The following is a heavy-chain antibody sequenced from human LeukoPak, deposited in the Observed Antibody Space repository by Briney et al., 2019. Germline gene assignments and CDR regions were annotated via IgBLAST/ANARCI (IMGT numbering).Heavy chain of an antibody. CDR3: ARGVPYGEGYYYYMDV. Sequence: ASVKVSCKASGYTFTSYAMHWVRQAPGQRLEWMGWINAGNGNTKYSQKFQGRVTITRDTSASTAYMELSSLRSDDTAVYYCARGVPYGEGYYYYMDVWGKGTTVTVSS. CDR1: GYTFTSYA. D-gene: IGHD4-17*01. V-gene: IGHV1-3*01. J-gene: IGHJ6*03. CDR2: INAGNGNT.